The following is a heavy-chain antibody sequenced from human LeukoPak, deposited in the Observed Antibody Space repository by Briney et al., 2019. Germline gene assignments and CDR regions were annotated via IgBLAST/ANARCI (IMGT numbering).Heavy chain of an antibody. CDR3: ARGSRSTYYDSSGQYFQH. Sequence: SETLSLTCTVSGGSISSYYWSWIRQPPGKGLEWIGYIYYSGSTNYNPSLKSRVTISVDTSKNQFSLKLSYVTAADTAVYYCARGSRSTYYDSSGQYFQHWGQGTLVTVSS. CDR2: IYYSGST. CDR1: GGSISSYY. J-gene: IGHJ1*01. D-gene: IGHD3-22*01. V-gene: IGHV4-59*01.